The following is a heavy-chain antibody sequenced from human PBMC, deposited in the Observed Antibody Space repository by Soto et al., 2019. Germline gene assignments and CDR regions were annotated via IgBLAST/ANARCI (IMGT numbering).Heavy chain of an antibody. CDR2: INAGNGNT. CDR3: ASSYSNYALIDYYYYGMDV. CDR1: GYTFTSYA. D-gene: IGHD4-4*01. Sequence: ASVKVSCKASGYTFTSYAMHWVRQAPGQRLEWMGWINAGNGNTKYSQKFQGRVTITRDTSASTAYMELSSLRSEDTAVYYCASSYSNYALIDYYYYGMDVWGQGTKVTVSS. J-gene: IGHJ6*02. V-gene: IGHV1-3*01.